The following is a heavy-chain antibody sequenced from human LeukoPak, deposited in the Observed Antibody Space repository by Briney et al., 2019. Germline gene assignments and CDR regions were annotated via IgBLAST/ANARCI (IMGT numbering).Heavy chain of an antibody. V-gene: IGHV3-30*18. Sequence: YPGKSLRLSCAASGFTFSSYGMHWVRQAPGKGLEWVAVIPYDGSIQYYADSVKGRFTVSRDNSKNTLYLQMDSLRGEDTAVYYCAKGTSFGSKNHFDYWGQGTLVTVSS. CDR3: AKGTSFGSKNHFDY. CDR1: GFTFSSYG. J-gene: IGHJ4*02. D-gene: IGHD5-18*01. CDR2: IPYDGSIQ.